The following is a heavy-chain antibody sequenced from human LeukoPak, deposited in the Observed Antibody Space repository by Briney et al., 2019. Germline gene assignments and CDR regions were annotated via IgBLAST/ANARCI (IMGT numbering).Heavy chain of an antibody. CDR2: IYSGGST. Sequence: GGSLRLSCAASGFTVSSNYMSWVRQAPGKGLEWVSVIYSGGSTYYADSVKGRFTISRDNSKNTLYLQMNSLRAEDTAVYYRARDMVQWLALRNYYYGMDVWGQGTTVTVSS. CDR3: ARDMVQWLALRNYYYGMDV. J-gene: IGHJ6*02. CDR1: GFTVSSNY. V-gene: IGHV3-53*01. D-gene: IGHD6-19*01.